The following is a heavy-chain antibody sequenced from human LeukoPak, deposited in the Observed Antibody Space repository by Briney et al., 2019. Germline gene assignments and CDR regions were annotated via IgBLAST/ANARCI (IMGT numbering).Heavy chain of an antibody. CDR2: INEDGSTT. CDR3: VRDLGGRSGH. J-gene: IGHJ4*02. D-gene: IGHD1-26*01. CDR1: GFIFSSNW. V-gene: IGHV3-74*01. Sequence: GGSLRLSCAASGFIFSSNWMHWVRQAPGKGLVWVSRINEDGSTTNHADSVKGRFTISRDNAKNTLYMQMNSLRAEDTAVYYCVRDLGGRSGHWGQGALVTVSS.